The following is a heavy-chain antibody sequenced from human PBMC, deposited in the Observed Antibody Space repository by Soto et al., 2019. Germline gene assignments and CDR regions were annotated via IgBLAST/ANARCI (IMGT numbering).Heavy chain of an antibody. Sequence: GGSRRLSCATSGFTFKNYRFEWDRQAPGQGLESVSFISCTSSFKYFSDTVQGWFSMARENSRSTVYLRMSGLGAGASGMYYSARGVESNAISGEVLECSDIWGQGTLVTVSS. J-gene: IGHJ4*02. CDR2: ISCTSSFK. V-gene: IGHV3-21*06. CDR1: GFTFKNYR. D-gene: IGHD3-3*01. CDR3: ARGVESNAISGEVLECSDI.